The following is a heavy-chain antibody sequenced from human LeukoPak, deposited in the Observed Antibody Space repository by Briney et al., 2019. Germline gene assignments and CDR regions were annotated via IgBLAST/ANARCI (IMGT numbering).Heavy chain of an antibody. V-gene: IGHV4-59*01. CDR1: GVSISSYY. Sequence: SETLSLTCTVSGVSISSYYWSWIRQPPGKGLEWIGYIYYSGSTNYNPSLKSRVTISVDTSKNQFSLKLSSVTAADTAVYYCARGASSSPHYWGQGTLVTVSS. CDR2: IYYSGST. J-gene: IGHJ4*02. CDR3: ARGASSSPHY. D-gene: IGHD6-6*01.